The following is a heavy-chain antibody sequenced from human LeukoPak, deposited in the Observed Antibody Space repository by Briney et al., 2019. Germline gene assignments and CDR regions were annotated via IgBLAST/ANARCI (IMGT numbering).Heavy chain of an antibody. CDR1: GFTLSDHY. V-gene: IGHV3-72*01. CDR2: TRNKANSYTT. Sequence: GGSLRLSCVASGFTLSDHYMDWVRQAPGKGLEWVGRTRNKANSYTTEYAASVKGRFTISRDDSKNSLYLQVNSLKTEDTAVYYCAEALYSGGSNGVDSWGQGTLVTVSS. CDR3: AEALYSGGSNGVDS. J-gene: IGHJ4*02. D-gene: IGHD2-15*01.